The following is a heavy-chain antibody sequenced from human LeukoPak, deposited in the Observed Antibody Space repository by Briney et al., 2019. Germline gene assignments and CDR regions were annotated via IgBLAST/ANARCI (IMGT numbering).Heavy chain of an antibody. CDR2: IYYSGST. J-gene: IGHJ4*02. D-gene: IGHD3-16*02. Sequence: SETLSLTCTVSGGSISSYYWNWIRQPPGKGLEWIGYIYYSGSTNYNTSLKSRLTVSVDTSKNQFSLKLSSVTAADTAVYYCARYVWGSYPTFEDYWGQGTLVTVSS. V-gene: IGHV4-59*01. CDR3: ARYVWGSYPTFEDY. CDR1: GGSISSYY.